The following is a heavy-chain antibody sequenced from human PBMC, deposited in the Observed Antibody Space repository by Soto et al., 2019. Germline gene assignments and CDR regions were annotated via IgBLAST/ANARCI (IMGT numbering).Heavy chain of an antibody. D-gene: IGHD6-19*01. Sequence: VQLVESGGGVVQPGRSLRLSCAASGFTFSDYAMHWVRQAPGKGLEWVAVVSHDGRNTHYADSVKGRFTISRDSSQNTVSLEMTSLRAEDTAFYSCAKGGRQWLVPSDVTYWGQGALVTVSS. V-gene: IGHV3-30*18. J-gene: IGHJ4*02. CDR2: VSHDGRNT. CDR3: AKGGRQWLVPSDVTY. CDR1: GFTFSDYA.